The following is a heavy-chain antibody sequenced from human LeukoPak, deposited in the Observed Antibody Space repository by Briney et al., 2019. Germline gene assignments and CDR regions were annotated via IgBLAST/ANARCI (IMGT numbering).Heavy chain of an antibody. V-gene: IGHV4-39*01. D-gene: IGHD3-10*01. Sequence: PSETLSLTCTVSGGSISSSNYYWGWIRQPPWKGLEWIGSIYYSGSTYYSPSLKSRVTISVDTSKNLFSLKLSSVTAADTAVYYCARLPGIEGDNWFDPWGQGTLVTVSS. CDR3: ARLPGIEGDNWFDP. CDR2: IYYSGST. J-gene: IGHJ5*02. CDR1: GGSISSSNYY.